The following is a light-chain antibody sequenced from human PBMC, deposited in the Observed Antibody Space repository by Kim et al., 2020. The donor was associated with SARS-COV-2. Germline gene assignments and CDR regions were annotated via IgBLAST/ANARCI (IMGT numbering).Light chain of an antibody. Sequence: QSALTQPRSVSGSPGQSVTISCTGTSSDVGGYNYVSWYQQHPGKAPKVMIYDVSKRPSGVPDRFSGSKSGTSASLAISGLRSEDEADYYCAAWDDSLSGVVFGGGTQLTVL. CDR2: DVS. CDR1: SSDVGGYNY. J-gene: IGLJ2*01. CDR3: AAWDDSLSGVV. V-gene: IGLV2-11*01.